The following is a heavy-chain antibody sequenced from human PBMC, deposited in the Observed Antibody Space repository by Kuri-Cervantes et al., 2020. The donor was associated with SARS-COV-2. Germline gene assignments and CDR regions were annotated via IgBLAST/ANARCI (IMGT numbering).Heavy chain of an antibody. CDR3: ARHSPRSSYYYYYMDV. CDR1: GYSISSGYY. Sequence: SETLSLTCAVSGYSISSGYYWGWIRQPPGKGLEWIGSIYHSGSTYYNPSLESRVTISVDTSKNQFSLKLSSVTAADTAVYYCARHSPRSSYYYYYMDVWGKGTTVTVSS. CDR2: IYHSGST. V-gene: IGHV4-38-2*01. J-gene: IGHJ6*03.